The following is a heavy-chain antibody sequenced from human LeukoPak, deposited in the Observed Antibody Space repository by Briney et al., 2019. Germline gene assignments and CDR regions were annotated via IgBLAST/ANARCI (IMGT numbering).Heavy chain of an antibody. CDR2: IKEDGSET. D-gene: IGHD3-10*01. Sequence: PGGSLRLSCAASGFTFSSHWMTWVRQAPGRGLEWVANIKEDGSETFYGDSVKGRFTISRDNAENSLNLQMNNLRPEDTAMYYCARHLFGAISPGYWGQGTLVTVSS. V-gene: IGHV3-7*01. CDR1: GFTFSSHW. CDR3: ARHLFGAISPGY. J-gene: IGHJ4*02.